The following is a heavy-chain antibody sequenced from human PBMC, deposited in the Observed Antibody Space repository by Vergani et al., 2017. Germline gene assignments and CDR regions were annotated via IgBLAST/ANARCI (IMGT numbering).Heavy chain of an antibody. D-gene: IGHD3-10*01. V-gene: IGHV3-48*03. CDR1: GFTFSSYE. Sequence: EVQLVESGGGLVQPGGSLRLSCAASGFTFSSYEMNWVRQAPGKGLEWVSYISSSGSTIYYADSVKGRFTISRDNAKNSLYLQMNSLRAEDTAVYYCARDSYAYYGSGSYYKRFDYWGQGTLVTVPS. J-gene: IGHJ4*02. CDR2: ISSSGSTI. CDR3: ARDSYAYYGSGSYYKRFDY.